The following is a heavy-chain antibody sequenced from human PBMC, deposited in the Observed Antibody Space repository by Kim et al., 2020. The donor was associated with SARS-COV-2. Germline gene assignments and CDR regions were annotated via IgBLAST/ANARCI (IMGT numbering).Heavy chain of an antibody. J-gene: IGHJ4*02. CDR2: INSEQSST. CDR1: GFTLSGNW. V-gene: IGHV3-74*01. Sequence: GGSLRLSCVASGFTLSGNWMQWVRQTPGKGLVWVSRINSEQSSTGYADSVKGRFTISRDNAKNTLYLEMNSLRDEDMAVYYCAGGQHGGRIEYWGQGTLVSVSS. D-gene: IGHD6-25*01. CDR3: AGGQHGGRIEY.